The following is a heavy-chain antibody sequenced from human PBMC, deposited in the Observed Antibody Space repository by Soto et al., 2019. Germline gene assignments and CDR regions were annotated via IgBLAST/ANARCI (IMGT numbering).Heavy chain of an antibody. Sequence: GGSLRLSCAATGFTFGFNALSWVRQAPGKGLEWVSSISAGGVSTNYADSVKGRFTISRDNSKNTLYLQMNSLRAEDTAVYYCARDSSTSPYAFDLWGQGTMVTVSS. CDR2: ISAGGVST. CDR1: GFTFGFNA. J-gene: IGHJ3*01. D-gene: IGHD2-2*01. V-gene: IGHV3-23*01. CDR3: ARDSSTSPYAFDL.